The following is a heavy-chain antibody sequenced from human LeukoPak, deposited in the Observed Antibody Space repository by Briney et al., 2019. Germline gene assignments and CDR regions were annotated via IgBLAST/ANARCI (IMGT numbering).Heavy chain of an antibody. CDR2: ISSGGSTV. Sequence: PGGSLRLSCAAYGFTFSSYEINWVRQAPGKGLEWVSYISSGGSTVYYADSVKGRFTISRDNAKNSLYLQMSSLRAEDTAVYYCARVVVDFNWFDPWGQGTLVTVSS. J-gene: IGHJ5*02. CDR1: GFTFSSYE. CDR3: ARVVVDFNWFDP. V-gene: IGHV3-48*03. D-gene: IGHD2-15*01.